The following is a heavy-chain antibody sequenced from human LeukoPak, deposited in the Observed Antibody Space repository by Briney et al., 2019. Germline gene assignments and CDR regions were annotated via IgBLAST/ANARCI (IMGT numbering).Heavy chain of an antibody. V-gene: IGHV4-34*01. CDR3: ARGYQYYYDSSGYWGYYYGMDV. CDR1: GGSFSGYY. Sequence: SETLSLTCAVYGGSFSGYYWSWIRQPPGKGLEWIGEINHSGSTNYNPSLKSRVTISVDTSKNQFSLKLSSVTAADTAVYYCARGYQYYYDSSGYWGYYYGMDVWGQGTTVTVSS. CDR2: INHSGST. J-gene: IGHJ6*02. D-gene: IGHD3-22*01.